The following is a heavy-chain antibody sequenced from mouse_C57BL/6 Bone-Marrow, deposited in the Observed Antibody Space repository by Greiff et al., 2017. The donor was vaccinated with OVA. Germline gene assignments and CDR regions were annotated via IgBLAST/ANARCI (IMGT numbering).Heavy chain of an antibody. CDR3: ARFYYDYDVDFDY. CDR1: EYEFPSHD. Sequence: EVMLVESGGGLVQPGESLKLSCESNEYEFPSHDMSWVRKTPEKRLELVAAINSDGGSTYYPDTMERRFIISRDNTKKTLYLQMSSLRSDDTALYYCARFYYDYDVDFDYWGQGTTLTVSS. J-gene: IGHJ2*01. V-gene: IGHV5-2*01. D-gene: IGHD2-4*01. CDR2: INSDGGST.